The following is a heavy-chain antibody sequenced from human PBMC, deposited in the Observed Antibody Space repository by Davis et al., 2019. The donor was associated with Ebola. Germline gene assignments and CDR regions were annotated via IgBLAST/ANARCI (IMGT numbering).Heavy chain of an antibody. D-gene: IGHD2-21*01. CDR1: GFTFDDYA. V-gene: IGHV3-9*01. CDR2: ISWNRGSI. CDR3: AKGPVIASYFDY. Sequence: PGGSLRLSCAASGFTFDDYAMPWVRQAPGKGLEWVSGISWNRGSIGYADSVKGRFTISRDNAKNSLYLQMNSLRAEDTALYYCAKGPVIASYFDYWGQGTLITVSS. J-gene: IGHJ4*02.